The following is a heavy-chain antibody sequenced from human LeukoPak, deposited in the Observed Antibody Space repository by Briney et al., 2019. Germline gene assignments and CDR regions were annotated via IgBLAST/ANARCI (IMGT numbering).Heavy chain of an antibody. CDR3: ARGRRGPAARSYYFDY. Sequence: SETLSLTCTVSGGSVSSGSYYWSWIRQPPGKGLEWIGYIYYSGSTNYNPPLKSRVTISVDTSKNQFSLKLSSVTAADTAVYYCARGRRGPAARSYYFDYWGQGTLVTVSS. CDR1: GGSVSSGSYY. CDR2: IYYSGST. V-gene: IGHV4-61*01. J-gene: IGHJ4*02. D-gene: IGHD2-2*01.